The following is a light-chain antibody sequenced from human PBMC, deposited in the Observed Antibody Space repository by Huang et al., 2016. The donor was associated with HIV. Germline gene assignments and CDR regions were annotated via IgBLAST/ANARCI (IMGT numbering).Light chain of an antibody. CDR1: QTIGTN. CDR3: QQYNYWPRT. V-gene: IGKV3-15*01. J-gene: IGKJ1*01. Sequence: ETMMTQSPVTLSVSPGERVTLSCRASQTIGTNLAWYQQKPGQSPRLLMYGAATRATGFPARFSGSGYGTEFTLTISSLQSEDFAVYFCQQYNYWPRTFGQGTKVEIK. CDR2: GAA.